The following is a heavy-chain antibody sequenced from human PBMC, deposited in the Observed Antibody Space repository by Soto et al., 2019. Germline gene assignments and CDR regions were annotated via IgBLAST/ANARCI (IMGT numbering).Heavy chain of an antibody. J-gene: IGHJ1*01. V-gene: IGHV3-23*01. CDR2: ISGSGGST. Sequence: GGSLRLSCAASGFTFSSYAMSWVRQAPGKGLEWVSAISGSGGSTYYADSVKGRFTISRDNSKNTLYLQMNSLRAEDTAVYYCAKNSYDSSGRPSPTPQYFQHWGQGTLVTVSS. D-gene: IGHD3-22*01. CDR3: AKNSYDSSGRPSPTPQYFQH. CDR1: GFTFSSYA.